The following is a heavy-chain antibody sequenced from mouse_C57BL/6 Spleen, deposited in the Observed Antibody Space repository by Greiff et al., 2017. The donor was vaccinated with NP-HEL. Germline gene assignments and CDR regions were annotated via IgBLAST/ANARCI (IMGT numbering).Heavy chain of an antibody. CDR2: INPNYGTT. J-gene: IGHJ4*01. CDR1: GYSFTDYN. V-gene: IGHV1-39*01. CDR3: ARSPLYSNSYAMDY. D-gene: IGHD2-5*01. Sequence: VQLKESGPELVKPGASVKISCKASGYSFTDYNMNWVKQSNGKSLEWIGVINPNYGTTSYNQKFKGKATLTVDQSSSTAYMQLNSLTSEDSAVYYCARSPLYSNSYAMDYWGQGTSVTVSS.